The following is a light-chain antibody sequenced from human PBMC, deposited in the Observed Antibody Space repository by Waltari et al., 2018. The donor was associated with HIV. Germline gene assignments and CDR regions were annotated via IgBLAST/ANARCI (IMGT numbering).Light chain of an antibody. J-gene: IGLJ2*01. V-gene: IGLV1-40*01. Sequence: QSVLTQPPSVSGAPGQRVTISCTGSSSNIGAGYDVHWYQQLPGTAPKLLIYGNSNRPPGVPGRFSGSKAGTSASLAITGLQAEDEADYYCQSYDSSLSGDVVFGGGTKLTVL. CDR3: QSYDSSLSGDVV. CDR1: SSNIGAGYD. CDR2: GNS.